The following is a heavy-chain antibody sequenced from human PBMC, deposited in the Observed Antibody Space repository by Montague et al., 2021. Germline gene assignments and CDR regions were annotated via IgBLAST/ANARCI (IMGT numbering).Heavy chain of an antibody. D-gene: IGHD6-19*01. Sequence: SETLSLTCAVYGGSLSGYIWNWIRQPPGRDLEWIGQISHTGSTSYNPSLKSRVTMSVDTSENHVSLTLSSVTAANTAVYYCTRGEVAVTGIDYWGQGALVPVSS. CDR2: ISHTGST. CDR1: GGSLSGYI. CDR3: TRGEVAVTGIDY. V-gene: IGHV4-34*01. J-gene: IGHJ4*02.